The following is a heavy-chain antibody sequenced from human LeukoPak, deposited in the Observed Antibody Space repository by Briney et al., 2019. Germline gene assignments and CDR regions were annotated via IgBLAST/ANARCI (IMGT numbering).Heavy chain of an antibody. CDR3: AKHGSGSYYFDY. Sequence: GGTLRLSCAASGFTFRSYGMSWVRQAPGKGLEWVSAIRGSGGSTYYADSVKGRFTISRDNSKNTLYLQMNSLRAEDTAVYYCAKHGSGSYYFDYWGQGTLVTVSS. CDR2: IRGSGGST. V-gene: IGHV3-23*01. D-gene: IGHD3-10*01. J-gene: IGHJ4*02. CDR1: GFTFRSYG.